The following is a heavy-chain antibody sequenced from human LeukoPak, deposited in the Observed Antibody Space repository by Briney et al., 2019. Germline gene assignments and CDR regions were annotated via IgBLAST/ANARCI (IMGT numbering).Heavy chain of an antibody. CDR1: GGSIRSGDYY. CDR2: MYYSGDT. Sequence: PSETLSLTCTVSGGSIRSGDYYWNWIRQSPGKGLEWIGYMYYSGDTYYNPPLKSRVSISEDTSKNQLSLKLSSVTAADTAVYYCARDKWVKAGGSWLHYGMDVRGQGTTVTVSS. D-gene: IGHD5-24*01. J-gene: IGHJ6*02. V-gene: IGHV4-30-4*01. CDR3: ARDKWVKAGGSWLHYGMDV.